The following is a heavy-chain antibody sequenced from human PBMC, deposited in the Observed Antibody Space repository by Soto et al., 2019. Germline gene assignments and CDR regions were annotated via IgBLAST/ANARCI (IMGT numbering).Heavy chain of an antibody. Sequence: QVQLQQWGAGLLKPSETLSLTCAVYGGSFSGYYWSWIRQPPGKGLEWIGEINHSGSTNYNPSLKRRVTISVDTSKNQFSLKLSSVTAADTAVYYCAKRSSYYGSGSYYNARFDPWGQGTLVTVSS. V-gene: IGHV4-34*01. CDR2: INHSGST. CDR3: AKRSSYYGSGSYYNARFDP. D-gene: IGHD3-10*01. J-gene: IGHJ5*02. CDR1: GGSFSGYY.